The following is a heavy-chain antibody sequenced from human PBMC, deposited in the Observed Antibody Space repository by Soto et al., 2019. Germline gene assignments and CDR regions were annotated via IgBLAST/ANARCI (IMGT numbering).Heavy chain of an antibody. CDR3: ARELPQRQRRNMDV. V-gene: IGHV4-31*03. CDR2: INHRGSL. CDR1: GGSMTSGDQD. Sequence: PSETLCIPCTFTGGSMTSGDQDGTWIRNRPGEGLEWFGYINHRGSLYYNPSLKSRVSMSVDTSKNQFSLNLSSVTAADTAVYYCARELPQRQRRNMDVWGQGTPVTVSS. J-gene: IGHJ6*01. D-gene: IGHD1-1*01.